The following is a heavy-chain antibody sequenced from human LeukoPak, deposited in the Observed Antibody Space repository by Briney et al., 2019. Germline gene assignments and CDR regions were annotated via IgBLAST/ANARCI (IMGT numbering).Heavy chain of an antibody. CDR2: IYHSGST. J-gene: IGHJ4*02. D-gene: IGHD6-19*01. V-gene: IGHV4-4*02. CDR1: GGSISSSNW. CDR3: AREGYSSGPIDY. Sequence: SETLSLTCAVPGGSISSSNWWSWVRQPPGKGLEWTGEIYHSGSTNYNPSLKSRVTISVDKSKNQFSLKLSSVTAADTAVYYCAREGYSSGPIDYWGQGTLVTVSS.